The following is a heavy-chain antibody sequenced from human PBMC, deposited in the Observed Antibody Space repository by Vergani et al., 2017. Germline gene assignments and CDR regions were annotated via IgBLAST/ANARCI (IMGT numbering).Heavy chain of an antibody. J-gene: IGHJ3*02. V-gene: IGHV1-2*02. Sequence: QVQLVQSGAEVKKPGASVKVSCKASGYTFTGYYMHWVRQAPGQGLEWMGWINPNSGGTNYAQKFQGRVTMTRDTSISTAYMELSRLRSDDTAVYYCARERRSITIFGVVITARYAFDIWGQGTMVTVSS. CDR2: INPNSGGT. D-gene: IGHD3-3*01. CDR1: GYTFTGYY. CDR3: ARERRSITIFGVVITARYAFDI.